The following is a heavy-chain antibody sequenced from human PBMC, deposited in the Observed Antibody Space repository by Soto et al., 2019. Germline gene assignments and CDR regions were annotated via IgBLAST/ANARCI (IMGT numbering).Heavy chain of an antibody. Sequence: GGSLRLSCAASGFTFSSYSMNWVRQAPGKGLEWVSSISSSSSYIYYADSVKGRFTISRDNAKNSLYLQMNSLRAEDTALYYCARGASCYRNSCWFDPWGQGTLVTVSS. CDR2: ISSSSSYI. CDR3: ARGASCYRNSCWFDP. V-gene: IGHV3-21*01. J-gene: IGHJ5*02. CDR1: GFTFSSYS. D-gene: IGHD2-2*01.